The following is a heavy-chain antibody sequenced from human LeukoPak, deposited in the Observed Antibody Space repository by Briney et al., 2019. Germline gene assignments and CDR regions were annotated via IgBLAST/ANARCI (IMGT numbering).Heavy chain of an antibody. D-gene: IGHD5-24*01. V-gene: IGHV1-18*01. CDR1: GYTFTNYG. CDR3: ARWKRDGYHAFDN. CDR2: ISAYNGNT. J-gene: IGHJ4*02. Sequence: ASVKVSCKASGYTFTNYGVSWVRQAPGQGLEWMGWISAYNGNTNYAQKLQARVTMTTDTSTSTAYMELRSLRSDDTAVYYCARWKRDGYHAFDNWGQGTLVTVSS.